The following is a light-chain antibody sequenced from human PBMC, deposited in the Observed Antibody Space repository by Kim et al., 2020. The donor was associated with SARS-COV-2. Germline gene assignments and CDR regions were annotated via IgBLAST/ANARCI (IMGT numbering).Light chain of an antibody. CDR1: QSLLHSNGYNY. Sequence: APASISCRSSQSLLHSNGYNYLDWYLQKPGQSPQLLIYLGSNRASGVPDRFSGSGSGTDFTLKISRVEAEDVGVYYCMQALQPLTFGGGTKVDIK. V-gene: IGKV2-28*01. CDR2: LGS. CDR3: MQALQPLT. J-gene: IGKJ4*01.